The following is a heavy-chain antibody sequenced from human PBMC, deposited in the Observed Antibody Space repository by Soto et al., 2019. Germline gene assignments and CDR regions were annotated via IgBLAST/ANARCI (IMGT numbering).Heavy chain of an antibody. D-gene: IGHD5-18*01. Sequence: SVKVSCKASGGTFSSYAISWVRQAPGQGLEWMGGIIPIFGTANYAQKFQGRVTMTTDTSTSTAYMELRSLRSDDTAVYYCARRGYSYGYVIDYWGQGTLVTVSS. CDR2: IIPIFGTA. CDR1: GGTFSSYA. J-gene: IGHJ4*02. V-gene: IGHV1-69*05. CDR3: ARRGYSYGYVIDY.